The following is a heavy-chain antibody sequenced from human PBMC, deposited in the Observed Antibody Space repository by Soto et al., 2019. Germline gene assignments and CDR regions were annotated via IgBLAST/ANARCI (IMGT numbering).Heavy chain of an antibody. V-gene: IGHV3-21*01. Sequence: PGGSLRLSCAASGFTLSTYDMHWVRQGTGKGLEWVAALSSSSYIYYADSVKGRFTISRDNAKNSLYLQMNSLRAEDTAVYYCARDPLAAHTAYYFDYWGQGTLVTVSS. D-gene: IGHD6-6*01. CDR2: LSSSSYI. CDR1: GFTLSTYD. J-gene: IGHJ4*02. CDR3: ARDPLAAHTAYYFDY.